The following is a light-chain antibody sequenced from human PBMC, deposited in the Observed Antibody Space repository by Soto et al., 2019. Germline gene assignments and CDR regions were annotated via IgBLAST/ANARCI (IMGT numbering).Light chain of an antibody. CDR2: AAS. J-gene: IGKJ2*01. Sequence: EIVMTQSPATLSVSPGDRATLSCRASQSVSTKLAWYQQKSGQAPRLLIYAASTRATGIPARFSGSGSETEFTLTITSLQSEDFAVYYCQQYDGWPPYTXGQGTKLDI. V-gene: IGKV3-15*01. CDR1: QSVSTK. CDR3: QQYDGWPPYT.